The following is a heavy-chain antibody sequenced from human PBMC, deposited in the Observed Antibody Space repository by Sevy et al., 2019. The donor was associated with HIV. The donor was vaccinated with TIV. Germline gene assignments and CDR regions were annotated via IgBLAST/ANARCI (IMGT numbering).Heavy chain of an antibody. CDR2: IYHSGST. D-gene: IGHD3-22*01. Sequence: SETLSLTCAVSGGSISSGGYSWSWIRQPPGKGLEWIGYIYHSGSTYYNPSLKSRVTISVDRSKNQFPLKLSSVTAADTAVYYCARGYYDSSGYYLDAFDIWGQGTMVTVSS. J-gene: IGHJ3*02. CDR1: GGSISSGGYS. V-gene: IGHV4-30-2*01. CDR3: ARGYYDSSGYYLDAFDI.